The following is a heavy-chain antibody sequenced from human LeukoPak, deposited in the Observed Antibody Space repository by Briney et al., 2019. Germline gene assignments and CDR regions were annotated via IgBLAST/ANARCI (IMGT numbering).Heavy chain of an antibody. CDR3: ARDLWGSGSFFGN. Sequence: ASVKVSCKASGYTFTIYYMHWVRQAPGQGLEWMGVINPGGGNTIYAQKFQGRVTMTRDTSTSIVYMELSSLRSEDTAMYYCARDLWGSGSFFGNWGQGTLVTVSS. CDR2: INPGGGNT. D-gene: IGHD3-10*01. J-gene: IGHJ4*02. V-gene: IGHV1-46*01. CDR1: GYTFTIYY.